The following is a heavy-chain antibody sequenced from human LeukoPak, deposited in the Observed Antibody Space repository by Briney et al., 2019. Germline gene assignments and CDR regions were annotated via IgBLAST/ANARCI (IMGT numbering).Heavy chain of an antibody. J-gene: IGHJ4*02. V-gene: IGHV3-74*01. CDR2: SNSDGSNT. D-gene: IGHD3-10*01. CDR3: ASLAYGPDY. Sequence: GGSLRLSCAASGFTFSSYGMHWVRQAPGKGLVWVSTSNSDGSNTFYADSVKGRFTISRDNAKNTLYLQMNSLRVEDTAVYYCASLAYGPDYWGQGTLVTVSS. CDR1: GFTFSSYG.